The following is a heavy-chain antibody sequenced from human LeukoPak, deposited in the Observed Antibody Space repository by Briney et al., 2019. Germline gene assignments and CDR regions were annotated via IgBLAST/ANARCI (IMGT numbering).Heavy chain of an antibody. V-gene: IGHV5-51*01. CDR2: IYPGDSDT. Sequence: GESLKISCKGSGYMFTSYWIGWVRQMPGKGLEWLGIIYPGDSDTRYSPSFEGQVTISADNSFSTSYLQWSGLKASDTAMYYCARLGGDYYDSSGYSPVGAFDIWGQGTMVTVSS. CDR1: GYMFTSYW. CDR3: ARLGGDYYDSSGYSPVGAFDI. J-gene: IGHJ3*02. D-gene: IGHD3-22*01.